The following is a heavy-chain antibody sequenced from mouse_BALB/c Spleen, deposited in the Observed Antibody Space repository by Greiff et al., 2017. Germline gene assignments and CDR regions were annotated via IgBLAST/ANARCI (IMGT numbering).Heavy chain of an antibody. J-gene: IGHJ1*01. V-gene: IGHV2-9*02. CDR1: GFSLTSYG. D-gene: IGHD2-10*02. CDR3: ARDRGYGNYWYFDV. Sequence: VKVVESGPGLVAPSQSLSITCTVSGFSLTSYGVHWVRQPPGKGLEWLGVIWAGGSTNYNSALMSRLSISKDNSKSQVFLKMNSLQTDDTAMYYCARDRGYGNYWYFDVWGAGTTVTVSS. CDR2: IWAGGST.